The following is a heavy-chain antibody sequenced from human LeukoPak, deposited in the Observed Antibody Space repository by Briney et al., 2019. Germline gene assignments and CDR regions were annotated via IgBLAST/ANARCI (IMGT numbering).Heavy chain of an antibody. CDR2: IYSGGST. J-gene: IGHJ6*02. V-gene: IGHV3-53*01. Sequence: GGSLRLSCAASGFTVSSNYMSWVRQAPGKGLEWVSVIYSGGSTYYADSVKGRFTISRDNSKNTLYLQMNSLRDEDTAVYYCARDFVEFGYYYGMDVWGQGTTVTVSS. CDR1: GFTVSSNY. CDR3: ARDFVEFGYYYGMDV. D-gene: IGHD3-10*01.